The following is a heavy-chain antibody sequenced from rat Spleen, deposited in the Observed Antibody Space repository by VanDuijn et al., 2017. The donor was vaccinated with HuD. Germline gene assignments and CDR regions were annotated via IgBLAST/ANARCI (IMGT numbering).Heavy chain of an antibody. J-gene: IGHJ2*01. Sequence: EVQLVESGGGLVQPGRSLKLSCVASGFTFNNYWMTWIRQAPGKGLEWVASITNTGGSTYYPDSVKGRFTISRDNAKSTLYLQMNSLRFEDTATYYCTRGPLFDYYSDYWGQGVMVTVSS. D-gene: IGHD3-5*01. CDR1: GFTFNNYW. CDR2: ITNTGGST. CDR3: TRGPLFDYYSDY. V-gene: IGHV5-31*01.